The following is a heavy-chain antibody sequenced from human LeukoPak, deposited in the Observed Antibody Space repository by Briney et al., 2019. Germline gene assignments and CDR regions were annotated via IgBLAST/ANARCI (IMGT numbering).Heavy chain of an antibody. V-gene: IGHV3-23*01. CDR3: AKDRDLLFAHCWFDL. D-gene: IGHD3-10*01. Sequence: GGSLRLSCAASGFTFSTYAMSWGRPAPGKGLEWVSGISICGGSAYYADSVKGRFTISRDNSKSTLYLQMNRLRAEDTAVYYCAKDRDLLFAHCWFDLWGQGILVTVSS. J-gene: IGHJ5*02. CDR1: GFTFSTYA. CDR2: ISICGGSA.